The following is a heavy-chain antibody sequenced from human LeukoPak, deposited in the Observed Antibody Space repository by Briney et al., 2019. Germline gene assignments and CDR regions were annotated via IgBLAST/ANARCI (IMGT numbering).Heavy chain of an antibody. V-gene: IGHV3-48*04. CDR3: ARDRGYYNYFYMDV. CDR2: ISSSSSNI. J-gene: IGHJ6*03. Sequence: GGSLRLSCAASGFTFSSYSMSWVRHAPGKGLEWVSYISSSSSNIYYADSVKGRFTISRDNAKNSLYLQMNSLRAEHTAVYYCARDRGYYNYFYMDVWGKGSTVTVSS. CDR1: GFTFSSYS.